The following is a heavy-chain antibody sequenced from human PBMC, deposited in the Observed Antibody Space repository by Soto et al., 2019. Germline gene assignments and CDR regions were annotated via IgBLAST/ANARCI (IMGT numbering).Heavy chain of an antibody. CDR2: ISSSSSTI. J-gene: IGHJ3*02. CDR1: GFTFSSYS. V-gene: IGHV3-48*01. CDR3: ARDTPQYNWNDGHAFDI. Sequence: EVQLVESGGGLVQPGGSLRLSCAASGFTFSSYSMNWVRQAPGKGLEWVAYISSSSSTIYYADSVKGRFTISRDNAKNSLYLQMNSLRAEDTAVYYCARDTPQYNWNDGHAFDIWGQGTMVTVSS. D-gene: IGHD1-1*01.